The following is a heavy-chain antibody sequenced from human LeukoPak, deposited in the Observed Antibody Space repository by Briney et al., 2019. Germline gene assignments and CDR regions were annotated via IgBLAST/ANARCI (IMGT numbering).Heavy chain of an antibody. CDR2: ISSNGGST. CDR3: AKDGVPITIFGVVTTLHYYYYYMDV. V-gene: IGHV3-64*01. J-gene: IGHJ6*03. D-gene: IGHD3-3*01. CDR1: GFTFSSYA. Sequence: LPGGSLRLSCAASGFTFSSYAMHWVRQAPGKVLEYVSAISSNGGSTYYANSVKGRFTIPRDNYKNTLYLQMNSLRAEDTAVYYCAKDGVPITIFGVVTTLHYYYYYMDVWGKGTTVTVSS.